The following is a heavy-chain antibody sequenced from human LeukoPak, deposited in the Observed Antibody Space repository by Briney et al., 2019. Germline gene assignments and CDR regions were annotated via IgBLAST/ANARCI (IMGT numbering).Heavy chain of an antibody. J-gene: IGHJ4*02. D-gene: IGHD6-19*01. V-gene: IGHV6-1*01. Sequence: SQTLSLTCAISGDSVASNNGAWNWIRQSPSRGLEWRGRTYYRSKWYNDYAMPMKGRISINPDTSKNQFSLQVNSVTPEDTAIYYCARDLGTSGWYTFDYWGQGTLVTVSS. CDR1: GDSVASNNGA. CDR2: TYYRSKWYN. CDR3: ARDLGTSGWYTFDY.